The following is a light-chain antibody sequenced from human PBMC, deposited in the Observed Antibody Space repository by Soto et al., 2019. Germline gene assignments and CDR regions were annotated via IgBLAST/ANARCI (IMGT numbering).Light chain of an antibody. J-gene: IGLJ2*01. CDR2: DVG. Sequence: QSVLTQPASVSGSPGQSITISCTGTSSDIGGYNYVSWYQQHPGKAPKLMIYDVGNRPSGVSNRFSGSKSGNTASLTISGLQAEDEAEYYCCSYTSSSTLVVFAGGTKLTVL. CDR1: SSDIGGYNY. V-gene: IGLV2-14*03. CDR3: CSYTSSSTLVV.